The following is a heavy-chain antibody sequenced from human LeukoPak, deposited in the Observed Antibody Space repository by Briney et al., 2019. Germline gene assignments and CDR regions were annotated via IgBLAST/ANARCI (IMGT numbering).Heavy chain of an antibody. D-gene: IGHD2-21*02. CDR1: GGSFSGYY. CDR2: INHSGST. Sequence: SETPSLTCAVYGGSFSGYYWSWIRQPPGKGLEWIGEINHSGSTNYNPSLKSRVTISVDTSKNQFSLKLSSVTAADTAVYYCARGHDCMDYWGQGTLVTVSS. CDR3: ARGHDCMDY. V-gene: IGHV4-34*01. J-gene: IGHJ4*02.